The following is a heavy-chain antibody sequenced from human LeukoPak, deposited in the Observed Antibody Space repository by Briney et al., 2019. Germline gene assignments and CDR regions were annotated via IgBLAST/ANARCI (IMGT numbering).Heavy chain of an antibody. CDR3: ARIRRERCLDY. CDR1: GFTVSSNY. D-gene: IGHD1-1*01. CDR2: IYSGGST. J-gene: IGHJ4*02. Sequence: GGSLRLSCAASGFTVSSNYMSWVRQAPGKGLEWVSVIYSGGSTYYADSVKGRFTISRDNSKNTLYLQMNSLRAEDTAVYYCARIRRERCLDYWGQGTLVTVSS. V-gene: IGHV3-53*01.